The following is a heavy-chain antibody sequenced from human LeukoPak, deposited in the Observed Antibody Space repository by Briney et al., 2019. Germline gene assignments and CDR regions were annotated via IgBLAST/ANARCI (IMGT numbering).Heavy chain of an antibody. V-gene: IGHV3-49*03. CDR3: TRDFQWTFDY. J-gene: IGHJ4*02. CDR1: GFTFGDYA. Sequence: GGSLRLSCTPSGFTFGDYAMSWFRQAPGKGLEWVGFITSEAYGGTTEYAASVKGRFTISRDDSKSIAYLQMNSLKTEDTAVYYCTRDFQWTFDYWGQGTLVTVSS. D-gene: IGHD6-19*01. CDR2: ITSEAYGGTT.